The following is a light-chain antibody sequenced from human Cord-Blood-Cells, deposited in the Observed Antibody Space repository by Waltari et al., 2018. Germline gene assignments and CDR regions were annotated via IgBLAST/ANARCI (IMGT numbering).Light chain of an antibody. J-gene: IGLJ2*01. CDR3: SSYTSSSTLV. CDR1: SSDVGGSNY. CDR2: DVS. V-gene: IGLV2-14*01. Sequence: QSALTQPASVSGPPGQSIPISCTGTSSDVGGSNYVSWYQQHPGKAPKLMIYDVSNRPSGVSNRFSGSKSGNTASLTISGLQAEDEADYYCSSYTSSSTLVFGGGTKLTVL.